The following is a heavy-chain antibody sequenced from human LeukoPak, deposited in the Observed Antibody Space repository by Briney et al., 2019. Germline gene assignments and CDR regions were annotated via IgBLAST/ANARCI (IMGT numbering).Heavy chain of an antibody. V-gene: IGHV4-59*01. CDR3: ASLRGPDTAVDY. Sequence: SETLSLTCTVSGGSISSYYWSWIRQPPGKGLEWIGYIYYSGSTNYNPSLKSRVTISVDTSKNQFSLKLSSVTAADTAVYYCASLRGPDTAVDYWGQGTLVTVSS. CDR1: GGSISSYY. CDR2: IYYSGST. J-gene: IGHJ4*02. D-gene: IGHD5-18*01.